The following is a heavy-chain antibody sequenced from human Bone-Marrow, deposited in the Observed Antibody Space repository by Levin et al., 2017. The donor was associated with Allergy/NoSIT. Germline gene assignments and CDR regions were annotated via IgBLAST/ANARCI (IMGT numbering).Heavy chain of an antibody. V-gene: IGHV4-59*01. CDR1: DDSISSYY. CDR2: IYNSGST. D-gene: IGHD5-12*01. Sequence: NASETLSLTCTVSDDSISSYYWSWIRQPPGKGLEWIGYIYNSGSTNYSPSLKSRVTISLDTSKNQFSLNLASVTTADTAVYYCARARGYLVFDYWGQGARVTVSS. CDR3: ARARGYLVFDY. J-gene: IGHJ4*02.